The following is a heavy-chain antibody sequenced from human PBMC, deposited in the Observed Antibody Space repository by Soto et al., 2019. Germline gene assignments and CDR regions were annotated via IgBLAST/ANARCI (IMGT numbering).Heavy chain of an antibody. CDR3: ARGLKRYFDWLSDNNWFDP. CDR1: GFTFSSYS. CDR2: ISSSSSYI. V-gene: IGHV3-21*01. J-gene: IGHJ5*02. D-gene: IGHD3-9*01. Sequence: EVQLVESGGGLVEPGGSLRLSCAASGFTFSSYSMNWVRQAPGKGLEWVSSISSSSSYIYYADSVKGRFTISRDNAKNSLYLQMNSLRAEDTAVYYCARGLKRYFDWLSDNNWFDPWGQGTLVTVSS.